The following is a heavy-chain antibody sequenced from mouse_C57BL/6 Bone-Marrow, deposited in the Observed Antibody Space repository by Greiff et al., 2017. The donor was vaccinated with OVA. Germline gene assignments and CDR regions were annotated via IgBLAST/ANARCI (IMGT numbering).Heavy chain of an antibody. Sequence: QVQLQQPGAELVKPGASVKLSCKASGYTFTSYWMHWVKQRPGQALEWIGMIHPNSGSTNYNEKFKSKATLTVDKSSSTAYMQLISLTSEDSAVYYCARPPYGSSSDYWGQGTTLTVSS. CDR3: ARPPYGSSSDY. V-gene: IGHV1-64*01. CDR2: IHPNSGST. CDR1: GYTFTSYW. D-gene: IGHD1-1*01. J-gene: IGHJ2*01.